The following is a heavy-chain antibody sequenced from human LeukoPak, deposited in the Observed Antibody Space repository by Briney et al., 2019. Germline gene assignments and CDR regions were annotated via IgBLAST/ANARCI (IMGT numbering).Heavy chain of an antibody. CDR1: GGTFSSYA. Sequence: ASVKVSCKASGGTFSSYAMHWVRQAPGQRLEWMGWINAGNGNPKYSQEFQGRVTITRDTSASTAYMELSSLRSEDMAVYYCARSRVAVAGNFDYWGQGTLVTVSS. J-gene: IGHJ4*02. CDR3: ARSRVAVAGNFDY. V-gene: IGHV1-3*03. D-gene: IGHD6-19*01. CDR2: INAGNGNP.